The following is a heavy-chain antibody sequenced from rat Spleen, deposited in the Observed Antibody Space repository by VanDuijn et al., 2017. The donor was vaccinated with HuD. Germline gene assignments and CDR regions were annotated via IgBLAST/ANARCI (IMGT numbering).Heavy chain of an antibody. V-gene: IGHV5-31*01. J-gene: IGHJ4*01. CDR1: GFTFNNYW. CDR2: ISNSGGST. CDR3: IRLHYVMNA. Sequence: EVQLVETGGGLVLPGRSLKLSCVASGFTFNNYWMGWTRQAPGKGLEWVASISNSGGSTYYPDSVKGRFTISRDSAQNTLYLQMNSLRAEDTATYYCIRLHYVMNAWGQGASVTVSS.